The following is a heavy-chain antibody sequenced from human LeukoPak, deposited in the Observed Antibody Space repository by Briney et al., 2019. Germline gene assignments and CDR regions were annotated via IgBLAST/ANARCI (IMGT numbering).Heavy chain of an antibody. CDR2: FDPEDGET. Sequence: ASVKVSCKVSGYTLTELSMHWVRQAPGKRLEWMGGFDPEDGETIYAQKFQGRVTMTEDTSTDTAYMELRSLRSDDTAVYYCARDRSTTMYYDFWSGYYTSWFDPWGQGTLVTVSS. CDR1: GYTLTELS. D-gene: IGHD3-3*01. J-gene: IGHJ5*02. V-gene: IGHV1-24*01. CDR3: ARDRSTTMYYDFWSGYYTSWFDP.